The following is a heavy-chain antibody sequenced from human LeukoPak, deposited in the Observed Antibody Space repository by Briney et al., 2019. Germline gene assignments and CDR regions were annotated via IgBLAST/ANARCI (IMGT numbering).Heavy chain of an antibody. CDR1: GGSFSGYY. CDR3: AREMQNTYYYDSSGYYAFDY. Sequence: PSETLSLTCAVYGGSFSGYYWSWIRQPPGKGLEWIGEINHSGSTNYNPSLKSRVTISVDTSKNQFSLKLSSVTAADTAVYYCAREMQNTYYYDSSGYYAFDYWGQGTLVTVSS. CDR2: INHSGST. D-gene: IGHD3-22*01. J-gene: IGHJ4*02. V-gene: IGHV4-34*01.